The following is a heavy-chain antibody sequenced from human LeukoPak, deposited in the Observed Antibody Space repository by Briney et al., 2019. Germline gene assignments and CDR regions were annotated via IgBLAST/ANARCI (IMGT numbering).Heavy chain of an antibody. CDR3: AKRVPYYFDY. J-gene: IGHJ4*02. Sequence: GGSLRLSCAASGFTFSNYAMSWVRQAPGKGLEWVSSISTSGGGTYYADSVKGRFTISRDNSKNTLYLQMNSLRAEDTAVYYCAKRVPYYFDYWGQGTLVTVSS. CDR2: ISTSGGGT. CDR1: GFTFSNYA. V-gene: IGHV3-23*01.